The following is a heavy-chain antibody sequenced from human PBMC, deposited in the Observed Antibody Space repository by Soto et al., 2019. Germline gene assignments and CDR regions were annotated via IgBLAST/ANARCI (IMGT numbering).Heavy chain of an antibody. CDR1: GYSFTSYW. CDR3: AICGYSSGWPNWFDP. D-gene: IGHD6-19*01. V-gene: IGHV5-51*01. CDR2: IYPGDSDT. J-gene: IGHJ5*02. Sequence: ESLKISCKGSGYSFTSYWIGWVRQMPGKGLEWMGIIYPGDSDTRYSPSFQGQVTISADKSISTAYLQWSSLKASDTAMYYCAICGYSSGWPNWFDPWGQGTLVTVSS.